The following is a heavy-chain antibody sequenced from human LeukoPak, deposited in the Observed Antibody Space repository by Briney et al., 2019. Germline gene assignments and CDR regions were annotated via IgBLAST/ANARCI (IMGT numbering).Heavy chain of an antibody. CDR1: GFTFSDYY. CDR3: ARETVAGTFDY. Sequence: GGSLRLSYAGSGFTFSDYYMSWIRQAPGKGLEWVSDLSSRGDIISYADSVKGRFTISRDNAKNSLYLQINSLRAEDTAVYYCARETVAGTFDYWGQGTLVTVSS. V-gene: IGHV3-11*01. CDR2: LSSRGDII. J-gene: IGHJ4*02. D-gene: IGHD6-19*01.